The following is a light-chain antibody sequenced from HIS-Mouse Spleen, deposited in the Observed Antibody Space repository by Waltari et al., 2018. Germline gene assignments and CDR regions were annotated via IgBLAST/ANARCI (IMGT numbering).Light chain of an antibody. CDR3: QVWDSSSDHVV. Sequence: SYVLTQPPSVSVAPGKTARITCGGNNIGSKSVHWYQQKPGQAPVLVVHDDSDRPSGIPWRFSGSNSGNTATLTISRVEAGDEADYYCQVWDSSSDHVVFGGGTKLTVL. V-gene: IGLV3-21*03. CDR2: DDS. J-gene: IGLJ2*01. CDR1: NIGSKS.